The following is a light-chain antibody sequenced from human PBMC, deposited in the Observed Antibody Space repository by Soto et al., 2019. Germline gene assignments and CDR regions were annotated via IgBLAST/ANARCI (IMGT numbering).Light chain of an antibody. V-gene: IGLV1-47*01. CDR2: RND. CDR3: AAWDDSLRGRL. CDR1: SSNVGVNS. Sequence: QSVLTQPPSASGTPGQRVTISCSGSSSNVGVNSVYWYQHLPGTAPKLLIYRNDQRPSGVPDRFSGSKSGTSSSLAISGLRFEDEADYYCAAWDDSLRGRLFGTGTKLTVL. J-gene: IGLJ1*01.